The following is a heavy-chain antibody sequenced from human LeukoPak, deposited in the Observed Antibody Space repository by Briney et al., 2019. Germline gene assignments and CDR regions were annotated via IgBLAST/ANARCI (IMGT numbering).Heavy chain of an antibody. Sequence: SESLSLTCAVSGGTFSGYYRSWIRQPPGKGLEWIGEINHSGSTNYNPSLKSRVTISVDTSKNQFSLKLSAVTAADTAVYYCAREGYYDYVWGSYRYTGYNWFDPWGQGTLVTVSS. CDR1: GGTFSGYY. D-gene: IGHD3-16*02. J-gene: IGHJ5*02. CDR3: AREGYYDYVWGSYRYTGYNWFDP. CDR2: INHSGST. V-gene: IGHV4-34*01.